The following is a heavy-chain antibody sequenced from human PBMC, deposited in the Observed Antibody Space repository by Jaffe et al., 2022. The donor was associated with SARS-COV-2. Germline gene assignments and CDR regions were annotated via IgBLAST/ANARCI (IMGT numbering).Heavy chain of an antibody. J-gene: IGHJ6*03. CDR1: GFTFSTYS. CDR2: ISATSSSI. V-gene: IGHV3-48*01. CDR3: ARDTGSSYGYYYHYMDV. Sequence: EVQLVESGGGLVQPGGSLRLSCAASGFTFSTYSMNWVRQAPGKGLEWVSYISATSSSINYADSVKGRFTISRDNAKNSLYLQMNSLRAEDTAVYYCARDTGSSYGYYYHYMDVWGKGTTVTVSS. D-gene: IGHD5-18*01.